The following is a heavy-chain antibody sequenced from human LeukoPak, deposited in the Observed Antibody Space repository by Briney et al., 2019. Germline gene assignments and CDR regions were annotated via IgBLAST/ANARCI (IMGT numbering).Heavy chain of an antibody. CDR3: ARGDCSGGSCYRNWFDP. CDR2: INHSGST. Sequence: PSEPLSLTCALYGGPHWGYYWRCIRQPPGRAREGIGEINHSGSTNYYPSLKSRVTISVDTSKNQFSLKLSSVTAADTAVYYCARGDCSGGSCYRNWFDPWGQGTLVSVSS. CDR1: GGPHWGYY. J-gene: IGHJ5*02. V-gene: IGHV4-34*01. D-gene: IGHD2-15*01.